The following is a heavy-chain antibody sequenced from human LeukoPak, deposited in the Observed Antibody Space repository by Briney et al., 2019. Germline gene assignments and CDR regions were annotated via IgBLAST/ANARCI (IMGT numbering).Heavy chain of an antibody. Sequence: SETLSLTCTVSGGSITSSSYYWGWIRQPPGKGPEWIGSIYSGSTNYNPSLKSRVTISVDRSKNQFSLKLSSVTAADTAVYYCASVDYDFWSGYSQAFDYWGQGTLVTVSS. D-gene: IGHD3-3*01. CDR1: GGSITSSSYY. J-gene: IGHJ4*02. CDR3: ASVDYDFWSGYSQAFDY. CDR2: IYSGST. V-gene: IGHV4-39*07.